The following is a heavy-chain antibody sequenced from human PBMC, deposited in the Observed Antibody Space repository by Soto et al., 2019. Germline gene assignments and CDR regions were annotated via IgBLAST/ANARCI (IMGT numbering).Heavy chain of an antibody. J-gene: IGHJ6*02. CDR2: IIPIFGTA. D-gene: IGHD6-13*01. Sequence: EASVKVSCKASGGTFSSYAISWVRQAPGQGLEWMGGIIPIFGTANYAQKFQGRVTITADESTSTAYMELSSLRSEDTAVYYCARGTKGMYSSSPPPYYYYGMDVWGQGTTVNVSS. CDR3: ARGTKGMYSSSPPPYYYYGMDV. CDR1: GGTFSSYA. V-gene: IGHV1-69*13.